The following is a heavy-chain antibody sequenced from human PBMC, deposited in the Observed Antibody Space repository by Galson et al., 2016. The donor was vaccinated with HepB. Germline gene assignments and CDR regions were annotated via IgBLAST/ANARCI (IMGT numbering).Heavy chain of an antibody. Sequence: SLRLSCAASGFTFSSYWMSWVRQTPEKGLEWVANINESGSGKYYVESVKGRFAISIDSAKNSVYLEMNSLRAEDTAMYFCARDGFGGYLDCWGQGILVTVSP. CDR1: GFTFSSYW. CDR3: ARDGFGGYLDC. D-gene: IGHD4-23*01. V-gene: IGHV3-7*01. J-gene: IGHJ4*02. CDR2: INESGSGK.